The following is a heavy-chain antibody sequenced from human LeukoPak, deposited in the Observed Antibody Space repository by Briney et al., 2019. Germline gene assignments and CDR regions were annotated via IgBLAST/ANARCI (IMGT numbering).Heavy chain of an antibody. Sequence: ASVKVSCKASGYTFTSYAMNWVREAPGQGLEWMGWINTNTGNPTYAQGFTGPFVFSLDTSVSTAYLQISSLKAEDTAVYYCARAYPYYYDSSGHYSDDYWGQGTLVTVSS. V-gene: IGHV7-4-1*02. J-gene: IGHJ4*02. CDR1: GYTFTSYA. CDR3: ARAYPYYYDSSGHYSDDY. CDR2: INTNTGNP. D-gene: IGHD3-22*01.